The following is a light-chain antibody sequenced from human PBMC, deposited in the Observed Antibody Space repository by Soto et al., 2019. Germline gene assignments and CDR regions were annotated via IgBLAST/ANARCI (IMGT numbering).Light chain of an antibody. J-gene: IGKJ5*01. V-gene: IGKV1-9*01. Sequence: DIQLTQSPSFLSASVGDRVTITCRASQGISSYLAWYQQKPGRAPKLLIYAASTLRAEVPPRFSGSGSGSEFTLTISSLQPEDFATYYCQQLSSYPITFGRGTRLEIK. CDR1: QGISSY. CDR2: AAS. CDR3: QQLSSYPIT.